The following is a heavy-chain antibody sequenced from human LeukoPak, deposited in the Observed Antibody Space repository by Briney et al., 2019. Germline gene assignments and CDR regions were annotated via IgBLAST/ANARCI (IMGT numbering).Heavy chain of an antibody. V-gene: IGHV4-61*08. CDR1: GGSISSGGYY. D-gene: IGHD4-11*01. Sequence: PSQTLSLTCTVSGGSISSGGYYWSWIRQHPGKGLEWIGYIYYSGSTNYNPSLKSRVTISVDTSKNQFSLKLSSVTAADMAVYYCARGSSNYENWYFDLWGRGTLVTVSS. CDR3: ARGSSNYENWYFDL. CDR2: IYYSGST. J-gene: IGHJ2*01.